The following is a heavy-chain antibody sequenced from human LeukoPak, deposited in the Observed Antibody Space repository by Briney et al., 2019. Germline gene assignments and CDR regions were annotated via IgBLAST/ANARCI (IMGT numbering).Heavy chain of an antibody. CDR2: IRHDGSNK. D-gene: IGHD3-22*01. CDR1: GFTFSSYF. J-gene: IGHJ4*02. CDR3: GKNTSYDSSGYYADH. Sequence: GGSLRLSCAASGFTFSSYFMHWVRQAPGKGLEWVAFIRHDGSNKYYADSVKDRFTISRDNSKNTLYLQMNSLRAEDTAVYYCGKNTSYDSSGYYADHWGQGTLVTVSS. V-gene: IGHV3-30*02.